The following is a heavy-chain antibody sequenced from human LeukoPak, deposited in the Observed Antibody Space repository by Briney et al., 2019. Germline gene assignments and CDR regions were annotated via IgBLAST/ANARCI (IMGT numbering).Heavy chain of an antibody. CDR3: AADVPGYNSTWSLL. D-gene: IGHD6-13*01. J-gene: IGHJ4*02. Sequence: SVKVSCKASGFSFTSSAVQWVRQARGQRLEWIGWIVVGSDNTNYAQQFQERVTITRDMSTSTAYMELTSLRSDDTAMYYCAADVPGYNSTWSLLWGQGTLVTVSS. CDR2: IVVGSDNT. CDR1: GFSFTSSA. V-gene: IGHV1-58*01.